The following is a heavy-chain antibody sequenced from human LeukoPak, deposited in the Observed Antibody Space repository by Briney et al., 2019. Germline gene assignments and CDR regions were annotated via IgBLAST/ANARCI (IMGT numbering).Heavy chain of an antibody. D-gene: IGHD5-18*01. V-gene: IGHV4-59*01. J-gene: IGHJ6*03. Sequence: PSETLSLTCTVSGGSISSYYWSWIRQPPGKGLEWIGYIYYSGSTNYNPSLKSRVTISVDTSKNQFSLKLSSVTAADTAVYYCAGSYIYYYYYYMHVWGKGATVTISS. CDR3: AGSYIYYYYYYMHV. CDR1: GGSISSYY. CDR2: IYYSGST.